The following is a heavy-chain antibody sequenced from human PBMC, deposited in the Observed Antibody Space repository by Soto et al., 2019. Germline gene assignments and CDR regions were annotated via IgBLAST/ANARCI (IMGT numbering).Heavy chain of an antibody. CDR1: GFSFSSYS. CDR3: ARVGGYSGWHSTYIDL. D-gene: IGHD6-19*01. Sequence: AGSLRLSCAASGFSFSSYSMNWVRQAPGKGLEWLAYISSRSSTTYYSDSVKGRFTISRDNAMASLYLHMDSLRDDDTAVYYCARVGGYSGWHSTYIDLWGQGTPVTVSS. J-gene: IGHJ4*01. CDR2: ISSRSSTT. V-gene: IGHV3-48*02.